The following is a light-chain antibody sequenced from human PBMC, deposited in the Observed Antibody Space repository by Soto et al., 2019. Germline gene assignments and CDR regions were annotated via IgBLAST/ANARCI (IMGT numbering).Light chain of an antibody. CDR3: LQDYDYPYT. J-gene: IGKJ2*01. CDR2: GAS. Sequence: EIVLTQSPGTLSLSPGERATLSCRASQSVSSSYLAWYQQKPGQAPRLLIYGASSRATGIPDRFSGSGSGTDFTLTISRLEPEDFATYYCLQDYDYPYTFGPGTKLEIK. V-gene: IGKV3-20*01. CDR1: QSVSSSY.